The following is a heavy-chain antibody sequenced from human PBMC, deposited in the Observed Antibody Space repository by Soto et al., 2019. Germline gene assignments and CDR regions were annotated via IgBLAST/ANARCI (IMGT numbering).Heavy chain of an antibody. CDR1: GGTFSSYA. D-gene: IGHD1-26*01. V-gene: IGHV1-69*06. Sequence: GASVKVSCKASGGTFSSYAISWVRQAPGQGLEWMGGITPIFGTANYAQKFQGRVTITADKSTSTAYMELSSLRSEDTAVYYCARDRGGSYLGYYFDYWGQGTLVTVSS. J-gene: IGHJ4*02. CDR3: ARDRGGSYLGYYFDY. CDR2: ITPIFGTA.